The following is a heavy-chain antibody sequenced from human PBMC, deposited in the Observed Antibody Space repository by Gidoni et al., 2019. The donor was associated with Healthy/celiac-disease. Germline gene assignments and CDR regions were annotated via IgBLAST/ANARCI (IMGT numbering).Heavy chain of an antibody. V-gene: IGHV3-33*01. D-gene: IGHD3-10*01. J-gene: IGHJ4*02. CDR2: IWYDGSNK. CDR1: GFTFSSYG. Sequence: QVQLVESGGGVVQPGRSLRLSCAASGFTFSSYGMHWVRQAPGKGLEGVAVIWYDGSNKYYADSVKGRFTISRDNSKNTLYLQMNSLRAEDTAVYYCARDAYYGSGSYYSATHFDYWGQGTLVTVSS. CDR3: ARDAYYGSGSYYSATHFDY.